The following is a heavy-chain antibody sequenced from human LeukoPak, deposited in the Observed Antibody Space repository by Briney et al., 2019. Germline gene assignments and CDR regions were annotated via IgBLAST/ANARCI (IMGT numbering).Heavy chain of an antibody. CDR1: GGTFSSYA. D-gene: IGHD4-17*01. Sequence: ASVKVSCKASGGTFSSYAICWVRQAPGQGLEWMGGIIPIFGTANYAQKFQGRVTITADESTSTAYMELSSLRSEDTAVYYCARAIDYGVAFDIWGQGTMVTVSS. CDR3: ARAIDYGVAFDI. CDR2: IIPIFGTA. J-gene: IGHJ3*02. V-gene: IGHV1-69*13.